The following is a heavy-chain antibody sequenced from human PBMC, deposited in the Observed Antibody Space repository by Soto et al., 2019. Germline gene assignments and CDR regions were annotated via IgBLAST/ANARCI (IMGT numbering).Heavy chain of an antibody. Sequence: QVQLVQSGAEVKKPGASVKVSCKASGYTFTSYAMHWVRQAPGQRLEWMGWINAGNGNTKYSQKFQGRVTITRDTSAGTAYMELSSLRPEDTAVYYCARVKEGDPGDYYDGMDVWGQGTTVTVSS. J-gene: IGHJ6*02. CDR1: GYTFTSYA. D-gene: IGHD2-21*02. V-gene: IGHV1-3*01. CDR2: INAGNGNT. CDR3: ARVKEGDPGDYYDGMDV.